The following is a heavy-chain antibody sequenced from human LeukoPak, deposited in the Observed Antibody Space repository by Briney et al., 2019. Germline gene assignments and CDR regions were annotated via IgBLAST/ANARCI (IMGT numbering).Heavy chain of an antibody. Sequence: GGSLRLSCAASGFRFSTYWMSWVRQAPGKGLEWVANIKEDGSEKNYVDSVKGRLTISRDNAKNSLFLQMNSLRADDTAVYYCARGGLRSFGPWGQGALVTVSS. CDR3: ARGGLRSFGP. CDR2: IKEDGSEK. CDR1: GFRFSTYW. D-gene: IGHD3-9*01. V-gene: IGHV3-7*04. J-gene: IGHJ5*02.